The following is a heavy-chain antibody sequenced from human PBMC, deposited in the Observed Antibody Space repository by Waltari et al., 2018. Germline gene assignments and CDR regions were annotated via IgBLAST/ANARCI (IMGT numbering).Heavy chain of an antibody. Sequence: EVQLVESGGGLVQPGGSLRLSCTASGFTFSSYGMTWVRQAPGKGLEWVSSVSGGGGTTYYADSVKGRFTISRDNSKNTLFLQMNSLRAEDTAVYYCGTSPDYSTSEGYWGQGTLVTVSS. CDR1: GFTFSSYG. J-gene: IGHJ4*02. CDR2: VSGGGGTT. CDR3: GTSPDYSTSEGY. D-gene: IGHD4-4*01. V-gene: IGHV3-23*04.